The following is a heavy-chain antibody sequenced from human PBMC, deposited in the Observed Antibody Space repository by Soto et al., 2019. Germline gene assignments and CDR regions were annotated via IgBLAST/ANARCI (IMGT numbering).Heavy chain of an antibody. Sequence: SETLSLTCAVSGGSISSGGYSWSWIRQPPGKGLEWIGYIYYSGSTNYNPSLKSRVTISVDTSKNQFSLKLSSVTAADTAVYYCARVTARRPKGYYYYYYGMDVWGQGTTVTVSS. V-gene: IGHV4-61*08. CDR2: IYYSGST. D-gene: IGHD2-15*01. J-gene: IGHJ6*02. CDR1: GGSISSGGYS. CDR3: ARVTARRPKGYYYYYYGMDV.